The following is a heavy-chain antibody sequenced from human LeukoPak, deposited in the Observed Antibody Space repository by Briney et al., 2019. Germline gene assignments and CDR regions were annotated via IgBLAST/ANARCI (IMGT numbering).Heavy chain of an antibody. J-gene: IGHJ4*02. V-gene: IGHV3-30*02. Sequence: GGSLRLSCAASGFTFSSYGMHWVGQAPGKGLEWVAFIRYDGSNKYYADSVKGRFTISRDNSKNTLYLQMNSLRAEDTAVYHCAKSVTTMVRGYFDYWGQGTLVTVSS. CDR3: AKSVTTMVRGYFDY. D-gene: IGHD3-10*01. CDR1: GFTFSSYG. CDR2: IRYDGSNK.